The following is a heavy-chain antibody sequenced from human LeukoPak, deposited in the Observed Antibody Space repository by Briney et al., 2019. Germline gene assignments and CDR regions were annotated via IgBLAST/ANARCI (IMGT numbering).Heavy chain of an antibody. D-gene: IGHD2-2*01. V-gene: IGHV4-59*08. J-gene: IGHJ5*02. CDR3: ARLPVRCSSTSCYVWFDP. CDR1: GGSISSYY. CDR2: IYYSGST. Sequence: QTSETLSLTCTVSGGSISSYYWSWIRQPPGKGLEWIGYIYYSGSTNCNPSLKSRVTTSVDTSKNQFSLKLSSVTAADTAVYYCARLPVRCSSTSCYVWFDPWGQGTLVTVSS.